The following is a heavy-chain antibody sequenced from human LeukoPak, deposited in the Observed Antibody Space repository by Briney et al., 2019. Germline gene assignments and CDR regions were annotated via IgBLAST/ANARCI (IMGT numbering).Heavy chain of an antibody. CDR3: TRPQLEDGSGSSTFDY. D-gene: IGHD3-10*01. CDR1: GFTFSGSA. Sequence: GGSLRLSCAASGFTFSGSAMHWVRQASGKGLGWVGGIRSKANSYATAYAASVKGRFTISRDDSKNTAYLQMNSLKTEDTAVYYCTRPQLEDGSGSSTFDYWGQGTLVTVSS. V-gene: IGHV3-73*01. J-gene: IGHJ4*02. CDR2: IRSKANSYAT.